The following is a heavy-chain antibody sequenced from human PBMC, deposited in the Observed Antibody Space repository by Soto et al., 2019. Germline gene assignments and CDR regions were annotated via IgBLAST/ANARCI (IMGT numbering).Heavy chain of an antibody. Sequence: PGGSLRLSCAASGFTFSSYAMHWVRQAPGKGLEWVAVISYDGSNKYYADSVKGRFTISRDNSKNTLYLQMNSLRAEDTAVYYCARETKQWLVQSSGMDVWGQGTTVTVSS. V-gene: IGHV3-30-3*01. CDR1: GFTFSSYA. CDR2: ISYDGSNK. J-gene: IGHJ6*02. CDR3: ARETKQWLVQSSGMDV. D-gene: IGHD6-19*01.